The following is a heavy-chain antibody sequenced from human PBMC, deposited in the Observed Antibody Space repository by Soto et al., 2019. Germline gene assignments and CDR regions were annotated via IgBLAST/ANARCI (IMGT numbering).Heavy chain of an antibody. D-gene: IGHD3-3*01. J-gene: IGHJ6*02. Sequence: QVQLVQSGAEVKKPGASVKVSCKASGYTFTSYYMHWVRQAPGQGLEWMGIINPSGGSTSYAQKFQGRVTMTRDTYKSTVYMELSSLRSEDTAVYYCGRDFPVLRFLEWLGSLGLEVWGQGTTVTVSS. V-gene: IGHV1-46*01. CDR3: GRDFPVLRFLEWLGSLGLEV. CDR1: GYTFTSYY. CDR2: INPSGGST.